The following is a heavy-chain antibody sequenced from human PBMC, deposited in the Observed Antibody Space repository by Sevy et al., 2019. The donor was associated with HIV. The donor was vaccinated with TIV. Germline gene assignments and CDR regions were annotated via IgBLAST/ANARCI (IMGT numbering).Heavy chain of an antibody. CDR2: ISDSGGRT. Sequence: GGSLRLSCAASGFSFDNSGMSWVRRAPGKGLEWVSSISDSGGRTYYADSVKGRFTISRDNSKTTLYLQINDLRAEDTAVYYCAKAPVAYLCESRAFYYMDVWGKGTTVTVSS. J-gene: IGHJ6*03. CDR1: GFSFDNSG. V-gene: IGHV3-23*01. D-gene: IGHD5-12*01. CDR3: AKAPVAYLCESRAFYYMDV.